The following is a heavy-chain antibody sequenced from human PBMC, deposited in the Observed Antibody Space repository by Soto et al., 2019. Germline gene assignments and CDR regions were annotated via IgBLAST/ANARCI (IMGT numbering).Heavy chain of an antibody. V-gene: IGHV4-59*01. CDR1: GGSISSYY. CDR2: IYYSGST. D-gene: IGHD5-12*01. J-gene: IGHJ6*03. Sequence: SETLSLTCTVSGGSISSYYWSWIRQPPGKGLEWIGYIYYSGSTNYNPSLKSRVTISVDTSKNQFSLKLSSVTAADTAVYYCARVVREYSGYLPYYYYYMDVWGKGTTVTVSS. CDR3: ARVVREYSGYLPYYYYYMDV.